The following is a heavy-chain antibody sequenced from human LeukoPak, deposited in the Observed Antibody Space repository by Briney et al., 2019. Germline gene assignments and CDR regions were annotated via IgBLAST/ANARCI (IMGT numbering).Heavy chain of an antibody. J-gene: IGHJ4*02. V-gene: IGHV1-69*04. D-gene: IGHD3-22*01. CDR3: ASDPYYHDSSGYYYFDY. Sequence: SVKVSCNASGGTFSSYVISWVRQAPGQGLEWMGRIIPIFGIANYVQKFQGRVTITADKSTSTAYMELSSLRSEDTAVYYCASDPYYHDSSGYYYFDYWGQGTLVTVSS. CDR2: IIPIFGIA. CDR1: GGTFSSYV.